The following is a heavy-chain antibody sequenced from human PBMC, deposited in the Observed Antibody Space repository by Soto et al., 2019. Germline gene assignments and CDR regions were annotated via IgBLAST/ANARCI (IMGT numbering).Heavy chain of an antibody. J-gene: IGHJ6*02. D-gene: IGHD3-3*01. Sequence: QVQLVESGGGWVKPGGSLRLSCAASGFTFSDYYMSWIRQAPGKGLEWVSDISSSSRYINYADSVKGRFTISRDNAKNSLYLQMNSLRAEDTAVYYCARWITMTPASYYFTVAGWGLGTTVTVSS. CDR3: ARWITMTPASYYFTVAG. V-gene: IGHV3-11*06. CDR2: ISSSSRYI. CDR1: GFTFSDYY.